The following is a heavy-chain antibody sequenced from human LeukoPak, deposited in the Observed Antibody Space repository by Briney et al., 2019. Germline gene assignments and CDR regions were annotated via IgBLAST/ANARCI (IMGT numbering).Heavy chain of an antibody. CDR3: ARAKDTAMVSFDY. D-gene: IGHD5-18*01. J-gene: IGHJ4*02. CDR2: IYYSGST. V-gene: IGHV4-31*03. CDR1: GGSISSGGYY. Sequence: PSETLSLTCTVSGGSISSGGYYWSWIRQHPGKGLEWIGYIYYSGSTYYNPSLKSRVTISVDTSKNQFSLKLSSVTAADTAVYYCARAKDTAMVSFDYWGQGTLVTVSS.